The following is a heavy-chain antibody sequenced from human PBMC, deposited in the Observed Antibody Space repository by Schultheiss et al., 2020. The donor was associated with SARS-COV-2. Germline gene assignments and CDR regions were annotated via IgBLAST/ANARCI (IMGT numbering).Heavy chain of an antibody. CDR2: IYHSGST. Sequence: SETLSLTCAVSGGSISSSNWWSWVRQPPGKGLEWIGEIYHSGSTNYNPSLKSRVTISVDKSKNQFSLKLSSVTAADTAVYYCASLHYGDYASSRYYYYYGMDVWGQGTTVTVSS. D-gene: IGHD4-17*01. J-gene: IGHJ6*02. CDR1: GGSISSSNW. CDR3: ASLHYGDYASSRYYYYYGMDV. V-gene: IGHV4-4*02.